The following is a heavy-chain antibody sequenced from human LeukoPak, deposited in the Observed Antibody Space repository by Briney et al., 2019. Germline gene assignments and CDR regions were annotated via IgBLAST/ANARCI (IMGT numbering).Heavy chain of an antibody. CDR1: GFTFSDYY. CDR3: ARDWRDSSGKFPNDAFDI. Sequence: PGGSLRLSCAASGFTFSDYYMSWIRQAPGKGLEWVSYISSSGSTIYYADSVKGRFTISRDNAKNSLYLQMSSLRAEDTAVYYCARDWRDSSGKFPNDAFDIWGQGTMVTVSS. V-gene: IGHV3-11*04. D-gene: IGHD3-22*01. CDR2: ISSSGSTI. J-gene: IGHJ3*02.